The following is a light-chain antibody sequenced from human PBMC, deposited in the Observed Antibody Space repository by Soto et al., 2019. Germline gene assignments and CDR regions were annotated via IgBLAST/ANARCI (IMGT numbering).Light chain of an antibody. V-gene: IGLV2-14*01. CDR1: SSDVGGYNY. J-gene: IGLJ2*01. CDR2: DIS. CDR3: SSYTSSSTLVV. Sequence: QSALTQPASVSGSPGQSITISCSGTSSDVGGYNYVSCYQQHPGTAPQLMIYDISHRPSGVSNRFSGSKSGNTASLTISGLQAEDEADYYCSSYTSSSTLVVFGGGTKLTVL.